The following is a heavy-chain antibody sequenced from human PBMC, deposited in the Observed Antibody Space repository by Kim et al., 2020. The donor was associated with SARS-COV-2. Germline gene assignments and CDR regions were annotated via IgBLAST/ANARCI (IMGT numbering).Heavy chain of an antibody. Sequence: GGSLRLSCAASGFTFSSYAMSWVRQAPGKGLEWVSAISGSGGSTNYADSVMGRFTIPRDISKNPLYLQMNSLRAEDTAVYYCAKGKYYYDSSGYRDAFDSCGQGTIGTVSS. CDR3: AKGKYYYDSSGYRDAFDS. D-gene: IGHD3-22*01. V-gene: IGHV3-23*01. CDR2: ISGSGGST. CDR1: GFTFSSYA. J-gene: IGHJ3*02.